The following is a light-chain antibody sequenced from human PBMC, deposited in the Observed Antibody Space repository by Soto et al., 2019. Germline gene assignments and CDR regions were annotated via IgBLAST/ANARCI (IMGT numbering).Light chain of an antibody. J-gene: IGKJ1*01. CDR1: QSISTW. CDR3: QQYSRYYMKR. V-gene: IGKV1-5*01. Sequence: EIRVTHSLVTLYFPFNNIGKNNFRSSQSISTWLAWFQQKPGKAPKLLIYDASSLGSGVQSRFSGYGSGTEFTLTIGSLQPDDFATYYCQQYSRYYMKRFGQGTKVDIK. CDR2: DAS.